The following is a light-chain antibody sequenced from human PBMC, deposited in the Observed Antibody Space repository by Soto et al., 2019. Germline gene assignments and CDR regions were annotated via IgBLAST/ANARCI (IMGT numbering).Light chain of an antibody. CDR3: QQVNSSPFT. CDR1: QGISNY. J-gene: IGKJ3*01. CDR2: AAS. Sequence: DIQLTQSPSFLSASIGDRVTITCRASQGISNYLAWYQQKPGKAPKLLIFAASTLQSGVPSRFSGSGSGTEFTLTISSLQPEDFETYGCQQVNSSPFTFGPGTKVDIK. V-gene: IGKV1-9*01.